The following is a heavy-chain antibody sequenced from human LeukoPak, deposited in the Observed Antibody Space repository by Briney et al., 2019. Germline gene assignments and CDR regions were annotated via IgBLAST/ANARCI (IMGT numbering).Heavy chain of an antibody. CDR3: ARGLFSDSSGWYQPPSFDY. CDR1: GFTFSSYA. CDR2: ISYDGSNK. J-gene: IGHJ4*02. V-gene: IGHV3-30-3*01. Sequence: GGSLRLSCAASGFTFSSYAMHWVRQAPGKGLEWVAVISYDGSNKYYADSVKGRFTISRDNSKNTLYLQMNSLRAEDTAVYYCARGLFSDSSGWYQPPSFDYWGQGTLVTVSS. D-gene: IGHD6-19*01.